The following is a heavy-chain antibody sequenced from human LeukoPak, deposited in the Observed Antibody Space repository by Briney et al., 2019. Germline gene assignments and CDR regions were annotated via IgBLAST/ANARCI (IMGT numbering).Heavy chain of an antibody. CDR2: IRGSGDST. CDR3: AKTRPLDSSSWSHGDY. D-gene: IGHD6-13*01. V-gene: IGHV3-23*01. J-gene: IGHJ4*02. Sequence: GGSLRLSCAASGFTFSSYAMSWVRQAPGKGLEWVSAIRGSGDSTYYGDSVKGRFTISRDNSKNTLYLQMNSLRAEDTAVYYCAKTRPLDSSSWSHGDYWGQGTLVTVSS. CDR1: GFTFSSYA.